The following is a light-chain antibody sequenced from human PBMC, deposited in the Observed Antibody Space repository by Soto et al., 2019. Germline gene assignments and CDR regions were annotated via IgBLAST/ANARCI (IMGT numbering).Light chain of an antibody. J-gene: IGKJ3*01. CDR3: QKYNRAPFT. CDR2: AAS. CDR1: QGSSNY. V-gene: IGKV1-27*01. Sequence: DIQMTQSPSSLYASVGDRVTITCRASQGSSNYLAWYQQKPGKVPKLLIYAASTLQSGVPSRFSGSGSGTDFTLTISSLQPEDVANYYCQKYNRAPFTFGPGTKVDIK.